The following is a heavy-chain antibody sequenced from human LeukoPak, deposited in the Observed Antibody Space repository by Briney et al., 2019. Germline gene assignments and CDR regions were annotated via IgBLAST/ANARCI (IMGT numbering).Heavy chain of an antibody. Sequence: GESLKISCKGSGYSFTSYWIGWVRQMPGKGLGWMGIIYPGDSDTRYSPSFQGQVTISADKSISTAYLQWSSLKASDTAMYYCARRYCSGGNCYSGFEYWGQGTLLTVSS. V-gene: IGHV5-51*01. CDR1: GYSFTSYW. J-gene: IGHJ4*02. CDR2: IYPGDSDT. D-gene: IGHD2-15*01. CDR3: ARRYCSGGNCYSGFEY.